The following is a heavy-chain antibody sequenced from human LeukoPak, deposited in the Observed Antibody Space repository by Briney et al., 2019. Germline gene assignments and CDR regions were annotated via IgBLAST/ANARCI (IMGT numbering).Heavy chain of an antibody. V-gene: IGHV3-30-3*01. J-gene: IGHJ4*02. CDR1: GFTFSSYA. D-gene: IGHD6-13*01. CDR2: ISYDGSNK. CDR3: ARDQISAAGTDY. Sequence: GRSLRLSCAASGFTFSSYAMHWVRQAPGKGLEWVAVISYDGSNKYYADSVKGRFTISRDNSKNTLYLQMNSLRAEDTAVYYCARDQISAAGTDYWGQGTLVTVSS.